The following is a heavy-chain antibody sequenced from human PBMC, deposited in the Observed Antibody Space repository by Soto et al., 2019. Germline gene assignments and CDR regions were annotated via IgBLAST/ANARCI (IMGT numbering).Heavy chain of an antibody. V-gene: IGHV1-69*01. CDR3: ASERSDTVTTKRLRAWFDP. Sequence: QVQLVQSGAEVKKPGSSVKVSCKASGGTFSSYAISWVRQAPGQGLEWMGGIIPIFGTANYAQKFQGRVTITADESTSTAYMELSSLRSEDTAVYYCASERSDTVTTKRLRAWFDPWGQGTLVTVSS. J-gene: IGHJ5*02. CDR1: GGTFSSYA. CDR2: IIPIFGTA. D-gene: IGHD4-17*01.